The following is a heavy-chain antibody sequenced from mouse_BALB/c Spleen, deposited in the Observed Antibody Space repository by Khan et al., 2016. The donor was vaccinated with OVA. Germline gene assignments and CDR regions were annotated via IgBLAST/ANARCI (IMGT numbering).Heavy chain of an antibody. Sequence: EVQLVESGGDLVRPGGSLKLSCAAAGFTFSTYCMSWVRQTPDNRLEWVAAIYSDGDYTYYPDTVKGRFTISRNNASNTLYLQLSSLTSEDSARYYGASHLTEYFAYWGQGTMVTVSA. CDR2: IYSDGDYT. CDR3: ASHLTEYFAY. J-gene: IGHJ3*01. CDR1: GFTFSTYC. V-gene: IGHV5-6*01.